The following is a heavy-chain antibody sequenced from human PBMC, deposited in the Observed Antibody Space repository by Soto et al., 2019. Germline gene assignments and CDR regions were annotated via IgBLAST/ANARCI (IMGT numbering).Heavy chain of an antibody. J-gene: IGHJ4*02. V-gene: IGHV4-59*08. D-gene: IGHD4-17*01. CDR1: GGSISSYY. CDR3: ARLLYGERVDY. CDR2: IYYSGST. Sequence: SETLSLTCTVSGGSISSYYWSWIRQPPGKGLEWIGYIYYSGSTNYNPSLKSRVTISVDTSKNQFSLKLSSVTAADTAVYYCARLLYGERVDYWGQGTLVTVSS.